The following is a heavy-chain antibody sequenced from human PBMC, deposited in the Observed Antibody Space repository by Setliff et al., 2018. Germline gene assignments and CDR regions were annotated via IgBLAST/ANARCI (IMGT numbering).Heavy chain of an antibody. CDR1: GGSLSSYNY. Sequence: PSETLSLTCTVSGGSLSSYNYWSWIRQPAGKGLEWIGQIYTDGSTNYNPSLRSRVTVSVDKSNNQFSLKLSSVTAADTAVYYCARVTGFLYMDVWGKGTTVTVSS. J-gene: IGHJ6*03. V-gene: IGHV4-61*09. CDR3: ARVTGFLYMDV. CDR2: IYTDGST. D-gene: IGHD3-3*01.